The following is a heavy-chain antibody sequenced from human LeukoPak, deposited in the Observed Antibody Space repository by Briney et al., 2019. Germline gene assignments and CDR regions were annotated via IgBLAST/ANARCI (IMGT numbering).Heavy chain of an antibody. V-gene: IGHV1-2*02. Sequence: ASLKVSCKASGYTFTGFYIHWVRQAPGQGLEWMAWINPQSGATNYAQKFQGRVTMTRDMSISTAYMDVTSLRSDDTAVYYCARGGDDSALYFAYWGQGTLVTVSS. D-gene: IGHD3-22*01. CDR1: GYTFTGFY. J-gene: IGHJ4*02. CDR2: INPQSGAT. CDR3: ARGGDDSALYFAY.